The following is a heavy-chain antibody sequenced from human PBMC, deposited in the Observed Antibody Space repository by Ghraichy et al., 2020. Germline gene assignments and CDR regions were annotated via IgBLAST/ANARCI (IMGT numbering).Heavy chain of an antibody. D-gene: IGHD4-17*01. CDR3: AREGGAVTTDYYYMDV. V-gene: IGHV4-61*02. CDR1: GGSISSVSYY. Sequence: SQTLSLTCTVSGGSISSVSYYWSWIRQPAGKGLEWIGRIYTSGSTNYNPSLKSRVTMSVDTSKNQFSLKLSSVTAADTAVYYCAREGGAVTTDYYYMDVWGKGTTVTVSS. J-gene: IGHJ6*03. CDR2: IYTSGST.